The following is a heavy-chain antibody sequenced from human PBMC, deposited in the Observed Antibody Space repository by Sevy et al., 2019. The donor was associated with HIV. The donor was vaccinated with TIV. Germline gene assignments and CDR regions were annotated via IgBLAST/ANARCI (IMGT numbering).Heavy chain of an antibody. J-gene: IGHJ2*01. V-gene: IGHV4-34*01. CDR2: INHGGNT. D-gene: IGHD1-1*01. CDR3: ARKYIEDVTTPNSPSYFDL. CDR1: DGSFNDYY. Sequence: SETLSLTCAVYDGSFNDYYWTWIRQPPGKRLEWIGEINHGGNTNYNPSLESRVGISVDTSTRQVSLNLNSVTVADTAVYYCARKYIEDVTTPNSPSYFDLWGRGTLVTVSS.